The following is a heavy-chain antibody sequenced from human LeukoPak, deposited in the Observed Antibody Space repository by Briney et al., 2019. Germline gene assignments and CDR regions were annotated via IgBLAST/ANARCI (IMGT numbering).Heavy chain of an antibody. J-gene: IGHJ6*03. CDR2: IRYDGSNK. Sequence: GGSLRLSCAASAFTFSNYWMSWVRQAPGKGLEWVAFIRYDGSNKYYVGSVKGRFTISRDNSKNTLYLQMNSLRAEDTAVYYCAKGSGWEVSYYYYYMDVWGKGTTVTISS. CDR3: AKGSGWEVSYYYYYMDV. D-gene: IGHD1-26*01. V-gene: IGHV3-30*02. CDR1: AFTFSNYW.